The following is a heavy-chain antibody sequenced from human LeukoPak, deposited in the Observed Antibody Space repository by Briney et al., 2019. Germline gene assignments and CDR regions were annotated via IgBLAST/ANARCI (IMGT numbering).Heavy chain of an antibody. D-gene: IGHD6-13*01. V-gene: IGHV4-59*01. J-gene: IGHJ6*02. CDR2: IYYSGST. CDR3: ARGARDSSSWGGDYYYYGMDV. Sequence: SETLSLTCTVSGGPISSYYWSWIRQPPGKGLEWIGYIYYSGSTNYNPSLKSRVTISVDTSKNQFSLKLSSVTAADTAVYYCARGARDSSSWGGDYYYYGMDVWGQGTTATVSS. CDR1: GGPISSYY.